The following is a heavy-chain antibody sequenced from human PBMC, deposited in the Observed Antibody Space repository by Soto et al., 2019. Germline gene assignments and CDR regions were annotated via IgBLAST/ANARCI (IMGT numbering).Heavy chain of an antibody. CDR3: ARTIAAKSLTWFDP. D-gene: IGHD5-18*01. CDR2: IDWDDDK. CDR1: GFSLSTSGMC. V-gene: IGHV2-70*11. Sequence: SGPTLVNPTQTLTLTCTFSGFSLSTSGMCVSWIRQPPGKALEWLARIDWDDDKYYSTSLKTRLTISKDTSKNQVVLTMTNMDPVDTATYYCARTIAAKSLTWFDPWGQGTLVTVSS. J-gene: IGHJ5*02.